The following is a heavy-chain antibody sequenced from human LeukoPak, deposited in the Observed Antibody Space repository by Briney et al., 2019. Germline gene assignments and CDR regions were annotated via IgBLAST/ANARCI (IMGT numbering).Heavy chain of an antibody. J-gene: IGHJ4*02. CDR3: ARDALECSGGTCYPDNY. V-gene: IGHV1-18*01. CDR2: TSAYNGNT. D-gene: IGHD2-15*01. Sequence: ASVKVSCKALGYTFTSYGITSVGQAPGQGLEWMGWTSAYNGNTNYAENLQGRVTMTTDTSTSTAYMELRNLRSDDTAFYYCARDALECSGGTCYPDNYWGQGTLVAVSA. CDR1: GYTFTSYG.